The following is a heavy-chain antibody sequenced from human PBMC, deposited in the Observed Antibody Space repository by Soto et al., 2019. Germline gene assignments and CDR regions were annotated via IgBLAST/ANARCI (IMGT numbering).Heavy chain of an antibody. V-gene: IGHV5-51*01. J-gene: IGHJ5*02. CDR1: GYGFTSYW. CDR2: IFPRDSDT. D-gene: IGHD6-25*01. Sequence: GESLKISCKGSGYGFTSYWIGWVRQMPGKGLEWMGIIFPRDSDTRYSPSFEGRVTISVDKSISTAYLQWSSLKASDTAIYYCGRRSRWFNLWGQGTLVTVSS. CDR3: GRRSRWFNL.